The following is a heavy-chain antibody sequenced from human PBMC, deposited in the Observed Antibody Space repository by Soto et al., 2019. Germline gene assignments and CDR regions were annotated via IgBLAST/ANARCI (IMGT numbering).Heavy chain of an antibody. Sequence: QVQLQESGPGLVKPSQTLSLTCTVSGGSISSGDYYWSWIRQPPGKGLEWIGYIYYSGSTYYNPSLKSRVTISVDTSKNQFSLKLSSVTAADTAVYYCAIDHTLYGGNDAGGLDYWGQGTLVTVSS. D-gene: IGHD4-17*01. CDR2: IYYSGST. V-gene: IGHV4-30-4*01. CDR3: AIDHTLYGGNDAGGLDY. CDR1: GGSISSGDYY. J-gene: IGHJ4*02.